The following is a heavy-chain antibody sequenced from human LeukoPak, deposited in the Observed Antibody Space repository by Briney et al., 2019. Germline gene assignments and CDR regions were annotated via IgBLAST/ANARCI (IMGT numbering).Heavy chain of an antibody. CDR1: GFTFDDYA. V-gene: IGHV3-9*01. D-gene: IGHD1-26*01. Sequence: PGRSLRLSCAASGFTFDDYAMHWVRQAPGKGLEWVSGISWNSGSIGYADSLKGRFTISRDNAKNSLYLQMNSLRAEDTALYYCAKGVEGAFVYWGQGTLVTVSS. J-gene: IGHJ4*02. CDR2: ISWNSGSI. CDR3: AKGVEGAFVY.